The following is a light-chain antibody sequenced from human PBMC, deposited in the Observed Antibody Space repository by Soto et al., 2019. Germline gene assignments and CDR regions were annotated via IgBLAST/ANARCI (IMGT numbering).Light chain of an antibody. V-gene: IGLV2-14*01. CDR1: SSDVGGYKF. CDR3: LSYTSANTRV. Sequence: QSVLTQPASVSASPGQSITISCTGTSSDVGGYKFVSWYQHHPGKAPKLMIYEVNNRPSGVSNRFSGSKSGNTASLTISGLQPEDEADYYCLSYTSANTRVFGGGTKVT. CDR2: EVN. J-gene: IGLJ3*02.